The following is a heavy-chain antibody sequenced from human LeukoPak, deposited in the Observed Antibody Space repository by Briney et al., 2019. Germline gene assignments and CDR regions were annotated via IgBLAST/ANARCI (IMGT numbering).Heavy chain of an antibody. CDR1: GFTVSSNY. V-gene: IGHV3-66*04. D-gene: IGHD6-13*01. CDR3: ARLRRSSWYHEYFQH. Sequence: GGSLRLSCAASGFTVSSNYMSWFRQPPGKGREWVSFIYSGGSTYYADSVKGRFTISRDNSKNTLYLQMNSLRAEDTAVYYCARLRRSSWYHEYFQHWGQGTLVTVSS. J-gene: IGHJ1*01. CDR2: IYSGGST.